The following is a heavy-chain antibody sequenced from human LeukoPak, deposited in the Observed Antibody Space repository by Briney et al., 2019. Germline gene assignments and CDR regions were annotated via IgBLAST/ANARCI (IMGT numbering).Heavy chain of an antibody. CDR3: ARQQGGLWFGRPQRPYYYGMDV. CDR1: GYSFTSYW. Sequence: GESLKISCKGSGYSFTSYWIGWVRQMPGKGLEWMGIIYPGDSDTRYSPSFQGQVTISADKSISTAYLQWSSLKASGTAMYYCARQQGGLWFGRPQRPYYYGMDVWGQGTTVTVSS. CDR2: IYPGDSDT. V-gene: IGHV5-51*01. J-gene: IGHJ6*02. D-gene: IGHD3-10*01.